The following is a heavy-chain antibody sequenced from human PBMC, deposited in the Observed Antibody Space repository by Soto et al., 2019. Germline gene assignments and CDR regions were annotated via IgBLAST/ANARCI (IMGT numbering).Heavy chain of an antibody. D-gene: IGHD2-15*01. CDR2: ISYDGSNK. V-gene: IGHV3-30*18. CDR3: AKDLMVVAVYGGNWFDP. J-gene: IGHJ5*02. Sequence: GGSLRLSCAASGFTFSSYGMHWVRQAPGKGLEWVAVISYDGSNKYYADSVKGRFTISRDNSKNTLYLQMNSLRAEDTAVYYCAKDLMVVAVYGGNWFDPWGQGTLVTVSS. CDR1: GFTFSSYG.